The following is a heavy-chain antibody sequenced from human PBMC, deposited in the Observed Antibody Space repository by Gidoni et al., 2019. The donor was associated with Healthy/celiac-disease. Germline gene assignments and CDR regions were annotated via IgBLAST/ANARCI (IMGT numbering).Heavy chain of an antibody. Sequence: QVQLVESGGGVTQPGRSLRLSREASGFTVSSHGLHWVRQAPGKGLEWVAVIWYDGSNKDYADSVKGRFTISRDNSKNTLYLQMNSLRAEDTAVYYCARDHQPEKPHPYWYFDLWGRGTLVTVSS. V-gene: IGHV3-33*01. CDR2: IWYDGSNK. J-gene: IGHJ2*01. CDR1: GFTVSSHG. D-gene: IGHD2-2*01. CDR3: ARDHQPEKPHPYWYFDL.